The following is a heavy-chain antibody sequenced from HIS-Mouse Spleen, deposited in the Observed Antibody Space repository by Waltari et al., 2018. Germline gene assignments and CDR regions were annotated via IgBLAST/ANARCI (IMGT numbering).Heavy chain of an antibody. CDR3: AKDKHHAFDY. Sequence: QVQLVESGGGLVQPGRSLRLPCAASGFTFSSYGMHWVRQAPGKGLDWVAVISYDGSNKYYADSVKGRFTISRDNSKNTLYLQMNSLRAEDTAVYYCAKDKHHAFDYWGQGTLVTVSS. CDR1: GFTFSSYG. CDR2: ISYDGSNK. J-gene: IGHJ4*02. V-gene: IGHV3-30*18.